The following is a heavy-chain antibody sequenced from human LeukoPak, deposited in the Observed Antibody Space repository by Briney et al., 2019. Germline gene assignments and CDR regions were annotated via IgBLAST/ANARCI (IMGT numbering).Heavy chain of an antibody. CDR3: ARTNRYYYDSSGYLHAFDF. V-gene: IGHV3-11*01. CDR2: ISSSGSTI. D-gene: IGHD3-22*01. CDR1: GFTFSDYY. Sequence: GGSLRLSCAASGFTFSDYYMSWIRQAPGKGLEWVSYISSSGSTIYYADSVKGRFTISRDNAKNSLYLQMNSLRAEDTAVYYCARTNRYYYDSSGYLHAFDFWGQGTMVTVSS. J-gene: IGHJ3*01.